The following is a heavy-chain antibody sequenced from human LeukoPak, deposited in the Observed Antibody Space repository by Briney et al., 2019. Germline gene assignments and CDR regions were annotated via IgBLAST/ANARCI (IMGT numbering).Heavy chain of an antibody. V-gene: IGHV4-39*01. D-gene: IGHD6-19*01. CDR1: GDSISINYN. CDR2: IFYSGAT. Sequence: SETLSLTCTVSGDSISINYNWGWIRQPPGKGLEWIGSIFYSGATYYSPSLKSRVTISVDTSNNQFSLKLSSMTAADTAVYYCVRHRQWLLFPDYWGQGTLVTVSS. CDR3: VRHRQWLLFPDY. J-gene: IGHJ4*02.